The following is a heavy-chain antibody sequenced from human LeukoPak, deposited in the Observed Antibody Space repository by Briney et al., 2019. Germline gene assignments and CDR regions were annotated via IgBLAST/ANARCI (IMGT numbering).Heavy chain of an antibody. CDR1: GYSFTSYW. D-gene: IGHD1-26*01. CDR3: ARLPYSGSYLAPFDY. J-gene: IGHJ4*02. V-gene: IGHV5-51*01. Sequence: GESLKISCKGSGYSFTSYWIGWVRQMPGKGLEWMGIIRPDDSDSRYSPSFQGQVSFSADKSINTAYLQWSSLKASDTAMYYCARLPYSGSYLAPFDYWGQGTLVTVSS. CDR2: IRPDDSDS.